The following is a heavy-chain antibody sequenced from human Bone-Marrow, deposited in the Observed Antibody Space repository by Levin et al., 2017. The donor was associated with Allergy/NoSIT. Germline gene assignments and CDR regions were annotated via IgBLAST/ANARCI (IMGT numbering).Heavy chain of an antibody. Sequence: PGGSLRLSCAASGFTFSSHTMNWVRQAPGKGLEWVSFIRANSMNKYYADSVRGRFTVSRDDAQSSLYLEMSSLRADDTAVYYCARSNSRDGYNYCFDSWGQGTRVTVSA. CDR2: IRANSMNK. D-gene: IGHD5-24*01. CDR1: GFTFSSHT. V-gene: IGHV3-21*01. CDR3: ARSNSRDGYNYCFDS. J-gene: IGHJ4*02.